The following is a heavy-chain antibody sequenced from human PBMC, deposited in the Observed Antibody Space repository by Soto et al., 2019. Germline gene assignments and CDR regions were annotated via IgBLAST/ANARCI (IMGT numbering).Heavy chain of an antibody. J-gene: IGHJ4*02. Sequence: EVRLVESGGDLVQPGGSLRLSCATSGFNFSTYWLHWVRQVPGKGVVWVSRINSDGTITDYADSVKGRFTISRDNAKKTLYFDMNSLRADDTAVYYCTRDGGGRYYGGFDNWGQGTLVTVSS. CDR2: INSDGTIT. V-gene: IGHV3-74*01. CDR3: TRDGGGRYYGGFDN. D-gene: IGHD1-26*01. CDR1: GFNFSTYW.